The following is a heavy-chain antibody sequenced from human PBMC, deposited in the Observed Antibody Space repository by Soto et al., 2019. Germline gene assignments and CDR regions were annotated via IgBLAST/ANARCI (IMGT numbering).Heavy chain of an antibody. CDR1: GYTFTSYD. CDR2: MNPNSGNT. CDR3: ARKGYCSSTSCDDAFDI. V-gene: IGHV1-8*01. J-gene: IGHJ3*02. D-gene: IGHD2-2*01. Sequence: ASVKVSCKASGYTFTSYDINWVRQATGQGLEWMGWMNPNSGNTGYAQKFQGRVTMTRNTSISTAYMELSSLRSEDTAVYYCARKGYCSSTSCDDAFDIWGQGTMVTV.